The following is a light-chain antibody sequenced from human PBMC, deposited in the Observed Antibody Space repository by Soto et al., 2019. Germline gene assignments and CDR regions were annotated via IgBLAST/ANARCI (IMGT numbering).Light chain of an antibody. CDR3: QKYNSAPLT. V-gene: IGKV1-17*01. CDR1: QGIRND. Sequence: DIQMTQSPSSLSAYVGDRVSITCRASQGIRNDLGWYQQKPGKAPQRLIYGASKLQIGVPSRFRGSGSGTDFTLTISSLQPEDVAAYYCQKYNSAPLTFGGGTKVDIK. J-gene: IGKJ4*01. CDR2: GAS.